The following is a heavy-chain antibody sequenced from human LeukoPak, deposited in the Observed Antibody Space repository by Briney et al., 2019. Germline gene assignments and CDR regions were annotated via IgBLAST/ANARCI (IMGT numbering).Heavy chain of an antibody. J-gene: IGHJ5*02. Sequence: SETLSLTCTVSGGSISSYYWSWIRQPAGKGLEWIGRIYTSGSTNYNPSLKSRVTMSVDTSKNQFSLKLSSVTAADTAVYYCAREDSSSRYPQGNWFDPWGQGTLVTVSS. CDR3: AREDSSSRYPQGNWFDP. D-gene: IGHD6-13*01. CDR1: GGSISSYY. CDR2: IYTSGST. V-gene: IGHV4-4*07.